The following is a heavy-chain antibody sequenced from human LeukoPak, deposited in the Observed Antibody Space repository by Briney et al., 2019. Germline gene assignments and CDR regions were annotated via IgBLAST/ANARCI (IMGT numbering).Heavy chain of an antibody. Sequence: SETLSLTCTVSGGSISGSEYYWVWIRQPPGKGQEWIGSTYYGGSTYYHPSLKSRVTLSVAASKHQFSLKLTSVTASDTAVYYCATRGAAAGTTDYWGQGALVTVSS. V-gene: IGHV4-39*01. D-gene: IGHD6-25*01. CDR1: GGSISGSEYY. J-gene: IGHJ4*02. CDR3: ATRGAAAGTTDY. CDR2: TYYGGST.